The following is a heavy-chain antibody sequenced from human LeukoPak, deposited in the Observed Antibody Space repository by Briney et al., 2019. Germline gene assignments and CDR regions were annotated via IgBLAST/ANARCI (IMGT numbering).Heavy chain of an antibody. V-gene: IGHV3-23*01. D-gene: IGHD2-2*01. CDR1: GFTFSSYA. J-gene: IGHJ4*02. Sequence: GGSLRLSCAASGFTFSSYAMSWVRQAPGKGLKWVSTINDNGDGTYYADSVKGRFTISRDNSYNTVSLQMNSLRDEDTGVYYCAKDPDIVVVPAAPPGADYWGQGTLVTVSS. CDR2: INDNGDGT. CDR3: AKDPDIVVVPAAPPGADY.